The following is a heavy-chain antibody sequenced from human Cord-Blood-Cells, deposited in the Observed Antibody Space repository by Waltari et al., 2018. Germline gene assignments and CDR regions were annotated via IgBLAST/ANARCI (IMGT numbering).Heavy chain of an antibody. CDR3: EGLADAFDI. J-gene: IGHJ3*02. CDR1: SSYG. CDR2: ISYDGSNK. V-gene: IGHV3-30*03. Sequence: SSYGMHWVRQAPGKGLEWVAVISYDGSNKYYADSVKGRFTISRDNSKNTLYLQMNSLRAEDTAVYYCEGLADAFDIWGQGTMVTVSS.